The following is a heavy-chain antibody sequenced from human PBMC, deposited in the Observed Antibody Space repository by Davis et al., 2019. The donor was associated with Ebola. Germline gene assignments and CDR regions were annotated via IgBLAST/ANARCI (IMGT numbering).Heavy chain of an antibody. V-gene: IGHV3-74*01. Sequence: PGGSLRLSCAASGFTFSSYWMHWVRQAPGKGLVWVSRINNDGTGTNYADSVKGRFTISRDNAKNTLYLQMNSLRAEDTAVYYCARTPAAGLWGQGTLVTVSS. CDR2: INNDGTGT. CDR3: ARTPAAGL. D-gene: IGHD6-13*01. J-gene: IGHJ4*02. CDR1: GFTFSSYW.